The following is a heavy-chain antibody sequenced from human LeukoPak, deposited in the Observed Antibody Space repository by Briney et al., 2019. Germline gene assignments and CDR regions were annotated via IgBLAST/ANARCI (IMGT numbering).Heavy chain of an antibody. CDR2: IYYTGSA. Sequence: SQTLSLTCTVSGGSISSGGYYWSWIRQPPGKGLEWIGYIYYTGSANYNPSFKSRVIISVDTSKNQFSLKLSSVTAADTAVYYCARHVEMATTNAFDIWGQGTMVTVSS. CDR1: GGSISSGGYY. J-gene: IGHJ3*02. D-gene: IGHD5-24*01. V-gene: IGHV4-61*08. CDR3: ARHVEMATTNAFDI.